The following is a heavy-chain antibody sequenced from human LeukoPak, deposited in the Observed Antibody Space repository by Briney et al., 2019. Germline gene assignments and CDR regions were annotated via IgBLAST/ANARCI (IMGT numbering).Heavy chain of an antibody. V-gene: IGHV4-39*01. Sequence: SETXSLTCTVSGGSISSSSYYWGWIRQPPGKGLEWIGSIYYSGSTYYNPSLKSRVTISVDTSKNQFSLKLSSVTAADTAVYYCARQLVVPALDYWGQGTLVTVSS. CDR2: IYYSGST. CDR3: ARQLVVPALDY. J-gene: IGHJ4*02. D-gene: IGHD2-2*01. CDR1: GGSISSSSYY.